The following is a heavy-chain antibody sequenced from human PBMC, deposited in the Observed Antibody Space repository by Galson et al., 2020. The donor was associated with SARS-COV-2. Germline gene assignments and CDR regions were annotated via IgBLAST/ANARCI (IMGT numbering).Heavy chain of an antibody. D-gene: IGHD1-26*01. CDR3: ARAGEGGSYYYYGMDV. J-gene: IGHJ6*02. V-gene: IGHV3-13*01. CDR1: GFTFSSYD. CDR2: IGTAGDT. Sequence: GESLKISCAASGFTFSSYDMHWVRQATGKGLEWVSAIGTAGDTYYPGSVKGRFTISRENAKNSLYLQMNSLRAGDTAVYYCARAGEGGSYYYYGMDVWGQGTTVTVSS.